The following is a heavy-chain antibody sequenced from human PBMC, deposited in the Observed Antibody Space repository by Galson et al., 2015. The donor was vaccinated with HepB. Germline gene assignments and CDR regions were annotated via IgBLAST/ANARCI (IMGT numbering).Heavy chain of an antibody. D-gene: IGHD3-10*01. V-gene: IGHV3-11*06. J-gene: IGHJ4*02. CDR3: ASDCDGSGSFYNMLGY. CDR1: GFTFRDYY. CDR2: ISSSSGTYT. Sequence: SLRLSCAATGFTFRDYYMSWIRQTPRKGLAWLSYISSSSGTYTNYADSVMGRLTISRDNSKDTVYLQMNRLRDDDTAVYYCASDCDGSGSFYNMLGYWGQGTMVTVSS.